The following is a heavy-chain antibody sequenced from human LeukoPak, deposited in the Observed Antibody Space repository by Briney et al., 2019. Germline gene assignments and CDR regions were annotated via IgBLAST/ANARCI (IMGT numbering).Heavy chain of an antibody. Sequence: SETLSLTCAVYGGSFSGYYWSWIRQPPGKGLEWIGEINHSESTNYNPSLKSRVTISVDTSKNQFSLKLSSVTAADTAVYYCVSGSRITMVRGVISDYWGQGTLVTVSS. J-gene: IGHJ4*02. V-gene: IGHV4-34*01. CDR1: GGSFSGYY. CDR3: VSGSRITMVRGVISDY. CDR2: INHSEST. D-gene: IGHD3-10*01.